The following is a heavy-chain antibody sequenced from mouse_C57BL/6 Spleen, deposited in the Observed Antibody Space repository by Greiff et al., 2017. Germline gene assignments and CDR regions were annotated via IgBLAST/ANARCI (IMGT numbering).Heavy chain of an antibody. J-gene: IGHJ4*01. CDR1: GFTFSDYG. V-gene: IGHV5-17*01. CDR3: ASLTTVVAPYYAMDY. Sequence: DVQLQESGGGLVKPGGSLKLSCAASGFTFSDYGMHWVRQAPEKGLEWVAYISSGSSTIYYADTVKGRFTISRDNAKNTLFLQMTSLRSEDTAMYYCASLTTVVAPYYAMDYWGQGTSVTVSS. CDR2: ISSGSSTI. D-gene: IGHD1-1*01.